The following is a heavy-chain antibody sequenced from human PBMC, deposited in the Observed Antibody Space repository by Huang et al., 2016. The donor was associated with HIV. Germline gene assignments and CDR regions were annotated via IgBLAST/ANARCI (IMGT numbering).Heavy chain of an antibody. V-gene: IGHV5-51*01. CDR2: FYPGDSEN. J-gene: IGHJ3*02. D-gene: IGHD4-17*01. CDR3: ARQGTPATTMAAFDI. Sequence: EMQLVQSGAEVKKPGESLYISCRGSGFRFTNYWIAWVRLMPGKGLQWMGNFYPGDSENSHNPSFRGRVSMSADKSNNTVYLHYNSLEASDTAIYFCARQGTPATTMAAFDIWGQGTMVTVSS. CDR1: GFRFTNYW.